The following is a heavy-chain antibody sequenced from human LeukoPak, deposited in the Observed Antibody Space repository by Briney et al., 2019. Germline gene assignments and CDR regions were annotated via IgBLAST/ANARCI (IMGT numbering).Heavy chain of an antibody. Sequence: NPSETLSLTCTVSGGSISSSSYYWGWIRQPPGKGLEWIGSIYYSGSTYYNPSLKSRVTISVDTSKNQFSLKLSSVTAADTAVYYCARVDNPIYYGSGIHWGQGTPVTVSS. D-gene: IGHD3-10*01. CDR2: IYYSGST. V-gene: IGHV4-39*01. J-gene: IGHJ4*02. CDR1: GGSISSSSYY. CDR3: ARVDNPIYYGSGIH.